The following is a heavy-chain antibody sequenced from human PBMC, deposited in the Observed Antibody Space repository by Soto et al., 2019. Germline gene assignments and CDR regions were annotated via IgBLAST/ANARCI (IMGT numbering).Heavy chain of an antibody. V-gene: IGHV1-18*01. D-gene: IGHD5-18*01. Sequence: QVQLVQSGAEVKKPGASVKVSCKASGYTFTSYGISWVRQAPGQGLEWMGWISAYNGNTNYAQKLQGRVTMTTDTSTSTPDMELRSRRSADTAVYYCARHDTAMVRGPHYYYYGMDVWGEGPTVTVSS. CDR1: GYTFTSYG. J-gene: IGHJ6*04. CDR2: ISAYNGNT. CDR3: ARHDTAMVRGPHYYYYGMDV.